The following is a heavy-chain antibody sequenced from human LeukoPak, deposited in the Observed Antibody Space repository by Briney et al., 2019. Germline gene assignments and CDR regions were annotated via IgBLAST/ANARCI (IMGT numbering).Heavy chain of an antibody. D-gene: IGHD6-13*01. CDR1: GLALSTHD. Sequence: PGGSLRLSCQACGLALSTHDMHWVRQARGRGLEHVSTISDKGSNTYYADSVKGRFTISRDTSKNTLYLQMNSLRGDDTAVYYCLKGSQGPIWQQLVPDHWGQGTLVTVSS. CDR3: LKGSQGPIWQQLVPDH. CDR2: ISDKGSNT. V-gene: IGHV3-64D*06. J-gene: IGHJ4*02.